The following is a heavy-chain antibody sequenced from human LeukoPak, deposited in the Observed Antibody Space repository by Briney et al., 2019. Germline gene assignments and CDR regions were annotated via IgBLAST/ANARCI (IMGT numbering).Heavy chain of an antibody. J-gene: IGHJ3*02. Sequence: GGSLRLSCAASGFTFSSYWMSWVRQAPGKGLEWVANIKQDGSEKVYVDSVKGRFAISRDNAKNSLFLQMDALRAEDTAVYYCAKGTRSSPNDAADIWGQGTMVTVSS. D-gene: IGHD1-26*01. CDR3: AKGTRSSPNDAADI. CDR2: IKQDGSEK. V-gene: IGHV3-7*05. CDR1: GFTFSSYW.